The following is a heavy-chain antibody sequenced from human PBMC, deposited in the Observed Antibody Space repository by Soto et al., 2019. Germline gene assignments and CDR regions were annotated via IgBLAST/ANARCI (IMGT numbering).Heavy chain of an antibody. Sequence: ASVKVSCKSSGYTFTNYAMHWVRQAPGQRLEWMGWINAGNGNTKYSQKFQGRVTITRDTSASTAYMDLSSLRSEDTAVYYCARGPGGPDGPGDYWGQGTLVTVSS. CDR1: GYTFTNYA. D-gene: IGHD2-15*01. J-gene: IGHJ4*02. CDR2: INAGNGNT. CDR3: ARGPGGPDGPGDY. V-gene: IGHV1-3*01.